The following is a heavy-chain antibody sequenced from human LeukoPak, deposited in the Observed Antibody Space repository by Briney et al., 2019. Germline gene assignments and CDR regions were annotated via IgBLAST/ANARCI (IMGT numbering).Heavy chain of an antibody. V-gene: IGHV3-23*01. CDR3: AKAHVILWFGDLDY. CDR2: ISASGGST. J-gene: IGHJ4*02. D-gene: IGHD3-10*01. Sequence: GGSLRLSCAASGFTFSSYAMNWVRQAPGKGLEWVSAISASGGSTYYADSVKGRFTISRDNSKSTLYLQMNSLRAEDTAVYYCAKAHVILWFGDLDYWGQGTLVTVSS. CDR1: GFTFSSYA.